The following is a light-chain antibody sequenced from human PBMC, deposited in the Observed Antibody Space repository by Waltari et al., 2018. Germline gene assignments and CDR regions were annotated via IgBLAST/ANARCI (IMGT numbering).Light chain of an antibody. Sequence: QSVLPQPPPVSGTRGQRVTISCSGSTPNIGDCPDVPRYPHLPGTAPKLLIYGNNNRPSGVPDRFSGSKSGTSASLAITGLQADDEADYFCQSFDNMLSGGVVFGGGTKLAVL. CDR1: TPNIGDCPD. J-gene: IGLJ2*01. CDR2: GNN. CDR3: QSFDNMLSGGVV. V-gene: IGLV1-40*01.